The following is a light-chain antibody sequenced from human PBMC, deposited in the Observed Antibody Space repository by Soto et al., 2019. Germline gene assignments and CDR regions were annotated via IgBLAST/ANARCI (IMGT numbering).Light chain of an antibody. CDR3: GSWDSSLSADV. J-gene: IGLJ1*01. CDR1: SSNIGGNS. V-gene: IGLV1-51*01. CDR2: DDN. Sequence: PGQKVTISCSGSSSNIGGNSVSWYQQLPGTAPKLLIYDDNKRPSGIPDRFSVSKSGTSATLGITGFQTGDEADYYCGSWDSSLSADVFGTGTKGTVL.